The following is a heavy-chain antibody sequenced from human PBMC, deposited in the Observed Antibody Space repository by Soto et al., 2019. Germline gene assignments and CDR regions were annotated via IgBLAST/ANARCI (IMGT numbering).Heavy chain of an antibody. D-gene: IGHD6-13*01. J-gene: IGHJ6*02. CDR1: GYSFTSYW. CDR2: IYPGDSDT. V-gene: IGHV5-51*01. Sequence: GESLKISCRGSGYSFTSYWIGWVRQMPGKGLEWMGIIYPGDSDTRYSPSFQGQVTISADKSISTAYLQWSSLKASDTAMYYCARAPRIAAAQDYDYYYYGMDVWRQGTTVTVSS. CDR3: ARAPRIAAAQDYDYYYYGMDV.